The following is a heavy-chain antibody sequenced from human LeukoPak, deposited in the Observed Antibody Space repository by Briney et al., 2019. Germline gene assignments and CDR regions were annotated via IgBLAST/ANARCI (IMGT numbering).Heavy chain of an antibody. CDR2: ISWYSGSI. D-gene: IGHD1-26*01. Sequence: GGSLRLSCAASGFTFDDYAMHWVRQAPGKGLEWVSGISWYSGSIGYADSVKGRFTISRDNAKNSLYLQMNSLRAEDTALYYCAKAGEDRWELLPSWGQGTLVTVSS. CDR1: GFTFDDYA. J-gene: IGHJ4*02. CDR3: AKAGEDRWELLPS. V-gene: IGHV3-9*01.